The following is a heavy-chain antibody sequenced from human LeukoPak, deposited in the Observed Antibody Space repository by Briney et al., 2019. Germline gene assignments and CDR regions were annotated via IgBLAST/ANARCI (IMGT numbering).Heavy chain of an antibody. CDR3: ARDPRGSRAAMVTGWFDR. CDR1: GVSISSYY. CDR2: IYYSGST. Sequence: SETLSLTCTVSGVSISSYYWSWLRQPPGKGLPWVGYIYYSGSTNYNPSLKSRVTISVDTSKNQFSLKLSSVTAADTAVYYCARDPRGSRAAMVTGWFDRWGQGTLVTVSS. D-gene: IGHD5-18*01. J-gene: IGHJ5*02. V-gene: IGHV4-59*01.